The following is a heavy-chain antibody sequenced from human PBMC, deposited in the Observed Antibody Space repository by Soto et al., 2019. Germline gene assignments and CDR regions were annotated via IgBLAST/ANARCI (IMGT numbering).Heavy chain of an antibody. D-gene: IGHD3-10*01. Sequence: SETLSLTCTVSGGSISSSSYYWGWIRQPPGKGLEWIGSIYYSGSTYYNPSLKSRVTISVDTSKNQFSLKLSSVTAADTAVYYCARRYGSGRFDYWGQGTLVTVS. V-gene: IGHV4-39*01. CDR3: ARRYGSGRFDY. CDR2: IYYSGST. J-gene: IGHJ4*02. CDR1: GGSISSSSYY.